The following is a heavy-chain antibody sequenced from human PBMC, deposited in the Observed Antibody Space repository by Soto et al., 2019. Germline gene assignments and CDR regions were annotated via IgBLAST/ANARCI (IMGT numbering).Heavy chain of an antibody. CDR3: AKSPRGEMAKD. V-gene: IGHV1-18*01. Sequence: QVQLVQSGGEVKKPGASVTVSCKASGYTFINYHITWVRQAPGQGLEWMAWINTYNGMADYAQRCQGRVTMTRDTSTSTAYVELRNLGADDTAVYFCAKSPRGEMAKDWGQGTLVTVSS. CDR1: GYTFINYH. CDR2: INTYNGMA. J-gene: IGHJ4*02. D-gene: IGHD5-12*01.